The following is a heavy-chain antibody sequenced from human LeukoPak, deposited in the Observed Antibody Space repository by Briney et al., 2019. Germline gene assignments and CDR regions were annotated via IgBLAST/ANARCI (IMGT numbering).Heavy chain of an antibody. D-gene: IGHD3-10*01. Sequence: SETLSLTCTVSGGSISSSDFFWVWIRPPPGKGLEGIGSLYYSGSSYYNSSLESRAIICVNTSRNQSSLQLNSVTAADTAVYYCARHIRPGASGSGSPSWFDPWGQGTLVTVSS. CDR2: LYYSGSS. J-gene: IGHJ5*02. CDR1: GGSISSSDFF. CDR3: ARHIRPGASGSGSPSWFDP. V-gene: IGHV4-39*01.